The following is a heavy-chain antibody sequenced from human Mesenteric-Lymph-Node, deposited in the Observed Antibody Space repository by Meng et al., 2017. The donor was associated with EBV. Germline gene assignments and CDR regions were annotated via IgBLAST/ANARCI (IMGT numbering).Heavy chain of an antibody. CDR1: GGSLSDYT. D-gene: IGHD3-22*01. Sequence: QVQLVQSGADVKKPXSSVKVSCKASGGSLSDYTINWVRQAPGLGIQWMGLIVPLFGTTNYAQDFQGRVTITAEESTGTAYMELRSLRSDDSAVYYCARSDESSGYYIDYWGQGTLVTVSS. V-gene: IGHV1-69*01. CDR2: IVPLFGTT. CDR3: ARSDESSGYYIDY. J-gene: IGHJ4*02.